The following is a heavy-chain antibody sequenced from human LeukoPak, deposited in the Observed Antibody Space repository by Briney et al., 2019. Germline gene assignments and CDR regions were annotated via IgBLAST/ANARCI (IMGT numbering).Heavy chain of an antibody. J-gene: IGHJ5*02. CDR3: ARDVAAAGTDWFDP. Sequence: SETLSLTCAVYGGSFSDYYWSWIRQPPGKGLEWIGYIYYSGSTNYNPSLKSRVTISVDTSKNQFSLKLSSVTAADTAVYYCARDVAAAGTDWFDPWGQGTLVTVSS. V-gene: IGHV4-59*01. CDR1: GGSFSDYY. D-gene: IGHD6-13*01. CDR2: IYYSGST.